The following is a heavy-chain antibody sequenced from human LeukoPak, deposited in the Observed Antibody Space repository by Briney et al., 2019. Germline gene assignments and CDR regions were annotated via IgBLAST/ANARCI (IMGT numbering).Heavy chain of an antibody. Sequence: SQTLSLTCTVSGGSISSGGYYWSWIRQHPGKGLEWIGYIYYSGSTYYNPSLKSRVTISVDTSKNQFSLKLSSVTAADTAVYYCARYGYYYDSSGYYFTHYWGRGTLVTVSS. D-gene: IGHD3-22*01. CDR2: IYYSGST. V-gene: IGHV4-31*03. CDR3: ARYGYYYDSSGYYFTHY. CDR1: GGSISSGGYY. J-gene: IGHJ4*02.